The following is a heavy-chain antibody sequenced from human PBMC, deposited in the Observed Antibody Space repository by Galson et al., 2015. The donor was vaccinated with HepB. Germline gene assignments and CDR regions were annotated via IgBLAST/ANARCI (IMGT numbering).Heavy chain of an antibody. V-gene: IGHV3-48*04. CDR1: GFTFSSYS. D-gene: IGHD2-8*02. J-gene: IGHJ4*02. CDR2: ISSSSSTI. Sequence: SLRLSCAASGFTFSSYSMNWVRQAPGKGLEWVSYISSSSSTIYYADSVKGRFTISRDNAKNSLYLQMNSLRAEDTAVYYCARGGIGYWLLSVDYWGQGTLVTVSS. CDR3: ARGGIGYWLLSVDY.